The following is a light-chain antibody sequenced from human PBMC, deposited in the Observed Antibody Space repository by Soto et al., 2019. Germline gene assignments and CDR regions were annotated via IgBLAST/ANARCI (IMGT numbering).Light chain of an antibody. J-gene: IGKJ1*01. Sequence: EIVLTQSPATLSLSPGERATLSCRARQSVSSYLAWYQQKPGQAPRLLIYDASTRATGIPARFSGSGSGTDFTRTISSLEPEDFAVYYCQLRSNWPPWTFGQGTRVEVK. V-gene: IGKV3-11*01. CDR1: QSVSSY. CDR3: QLRSNWPPWT. CDR2: DAS.